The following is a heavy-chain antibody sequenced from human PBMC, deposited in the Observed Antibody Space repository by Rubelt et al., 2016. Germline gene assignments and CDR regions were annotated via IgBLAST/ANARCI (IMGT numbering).Heavy chain of an antibody. Sequence: QVQLVQSGAEVKKPGSSVKVSCKASGGTFSSYAISWVRQAPGQGLEWMGGIIPIFGTANYAQKFQGRVTITADESTGTAYMGLSSLRSEDTAEYYCALLWFGELFRRDYWGQGTLVTVSS. CDR2: IIPIFGTA. CDR3: ALLWFGELFRRDY. J-gene: IGHJ4*02. CDR1: GGTFSSYA. V-gene: IGHV1-69*01. D-gene: IGHD3-10*01.